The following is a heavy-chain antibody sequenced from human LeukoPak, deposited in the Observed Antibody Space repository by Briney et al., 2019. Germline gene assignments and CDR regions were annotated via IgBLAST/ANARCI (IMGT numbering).Heavy chain of an antibody. CDR3: ARPVGTVAAQYDAFDI. CDR2: IYPGDSDT. V-gene: IGHV5-51*01. J-gene: IGHJ3*02. Sequence: GESLKISCKGSGYSFTSYWIGWVRQMPGKGLEWMGIIYPGDSDTRHSPSFQGQVTISADKSISTAYLQWSSLKASDTAMYYCARPVGTVAAQYDAFDIWGQGTMVTVSS. CDR1: GYSFTSYW. D-gene: IGHD6-19*01.